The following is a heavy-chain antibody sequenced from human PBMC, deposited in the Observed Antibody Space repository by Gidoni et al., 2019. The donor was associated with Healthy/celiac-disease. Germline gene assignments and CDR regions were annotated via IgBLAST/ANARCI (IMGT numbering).Heavy chain of an antibody. CDR1: GFTFSSYA. J-gene: IGHJ4*02. CDR2: ISGSGGST. V-gene: IGHV3-23*01. D-gene: IGHD3-3*01. Sequence: EVQLLESGGGLVQPGGSLRLPCAASGFTFSSYALSWVRQAPGQGLEWVSAISGSGGSTYYADSVKGRFTISRDNSKNTLYLQMNSLRAEDTAVYYCAKALPGFLEWPLDYWGQGTLVTVSS. CDR3: AKALPGFLEWPLDY.